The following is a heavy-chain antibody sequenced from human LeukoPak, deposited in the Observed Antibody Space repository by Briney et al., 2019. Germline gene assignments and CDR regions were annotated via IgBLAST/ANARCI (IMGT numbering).Heavy chain of an antibody. D-gene: IGHD3-10*01. J-gene: IGHJ4*02. Sequence: GGSLRLSCAASGFTFSYYWMHWVRQAPGKGLVWVSRINGDGSKTIYAHSVKGRFTISRDNAKNTLYLQMNSLRVDDTAAYYCTRAGQAYGLDHWGQGNLVTVSS. V-gene: IGHV3-74*01. CDR3: TRAGQAYGLDH. CDR2: INGDGSKT. CDR1: GFTFSYYW.